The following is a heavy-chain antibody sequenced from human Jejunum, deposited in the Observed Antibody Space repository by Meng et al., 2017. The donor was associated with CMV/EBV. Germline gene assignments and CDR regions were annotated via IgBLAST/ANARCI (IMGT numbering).Heavy chain of an antibody. V-gene: IGHV2-5*02. CDR1: SLTTSGMG. Sequence: SLTTSGMGVGWIRQPTGKALEWLALVYWDDDKRYNPSLRSRLSITRDTSKNQVVLTMTNMDPVDTATYYCARSGGSTWYQENNWFDPWGQGTLVTVSS. CDR2: VYWDDDK. CDR3: ARSGGSTWYQENNWFDP. J-gene: IGHJ5*02. D-gene: IGHD6-13*01.